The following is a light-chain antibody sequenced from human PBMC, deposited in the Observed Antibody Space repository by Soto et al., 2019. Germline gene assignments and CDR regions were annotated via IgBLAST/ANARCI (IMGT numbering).Light chain of an antibody. V-gene: IGKV1-5*03. CDR3: QQYKTYSS. J-gene: IGKJ4*01. CDR2: KAS. Sequence: DIQMTQSPSTLSASVGDRVTSTCRASQSISSWLAWHQQKPGKAPKLLIYKASTLDSGVPSRFSGSGSGTEFTLTISSLQPDDFATYYCQQYKTYSSFGGGTKVEIK. CDR1: QSISSW.